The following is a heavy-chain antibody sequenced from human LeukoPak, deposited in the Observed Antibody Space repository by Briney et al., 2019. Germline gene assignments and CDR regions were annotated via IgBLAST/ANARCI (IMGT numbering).Heavy chain of an antibody. CDR3: ARAQGYGTTDYYYYYGMDV. CDR1: GFTFSSYW. V-gene: IGHV3-7*01. D-gene: IGHD5-18*01. J-gene: IGHJ6*02. Sequence: PGGSLRLSCAASGFTFSSYWMSWVRQAPGKGLEWVANIKQDGSEKYYVDSVKGRFTISRDNAKNSLYLQMNSLRAEDTAVYYCARAQGYGTTDYYYYYGMDVWGQGTTVTVSS. CDR2: IKQDGSEK.